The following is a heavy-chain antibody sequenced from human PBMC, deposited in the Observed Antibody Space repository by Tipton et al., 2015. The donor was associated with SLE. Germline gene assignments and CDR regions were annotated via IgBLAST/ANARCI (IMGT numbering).Heavy chain of an antibody. D-gene: IGHD5-18*01. CDR2: IYYSGST. J-gene: IGHJ3*02. Sequence: TLSLTCTVSGGSFSSGDYYWSWIRQPPGKGLEWIGYIYYSGSTYYNPSLKSRVTISVDTSKNQFSLKLSSVTAADTAVYYCARARGRYSYGYDAFDIWGQGTMVTVSS. CDR1: GGSFSSGDYY. V-gene: IGHV4-30-4*01. CDR3: ARARGRYSYGYDAFDI.